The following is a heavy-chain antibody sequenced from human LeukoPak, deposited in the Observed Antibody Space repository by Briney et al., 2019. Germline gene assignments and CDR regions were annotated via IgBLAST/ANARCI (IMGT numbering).Heavy chain of an antibody. D-gene: IGHD6-13*01. CDR2: IYYGGST. Sequence: PSETLSLTCTVSGGSISSSSYYWGWIRQPPGKGLEWIGSIYYGGSTNYNPSLKSRVTISVDTSNNQFSLKLRSVTAADTAVYYCARGLSVLEQQLVRFDPWGQGTLVTVSS. CDR3: ARGLSVLEQQLVRFDP. J-gene: IGHJ5*02. V-gene: IGHV4-39*07. CDR1: GGSISSSSYY.